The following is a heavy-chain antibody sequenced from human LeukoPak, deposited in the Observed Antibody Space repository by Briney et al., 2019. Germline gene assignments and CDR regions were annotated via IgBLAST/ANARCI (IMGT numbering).Heavy chain of an antibody. CDR1: GYTFTSYD. CDR2: MNPNRGNT. V-gene: IGHV1-8*01. J-gene: IGHJ4*02. Sequence: ASVKVSCKASGYTFTSYDINWVRQATGQGLGWMGWMNPNRGNTGYAQKFQGRVTMTRNTSISTAYMELSSLRSEDTAVYYCASGPRRYCSSTSCYVKDYWGQGTLVTVSS. D-gene: IGHD2-2*01. CDR3: ASGPRRYCSSTSCYVKDY.